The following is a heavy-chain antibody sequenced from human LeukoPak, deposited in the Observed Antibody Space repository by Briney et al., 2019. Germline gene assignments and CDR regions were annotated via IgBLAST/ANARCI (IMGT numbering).Heavy chain of an antibody. D-gene: IGHD3-10*01. CDR1: GFTFERYA. J-gene: IGHJ4*02. CDR2: ISWSGGLI. CDR3: AAHFYGSESSFADY. Sequence: GGSLRLSCAASGFTFERYAMYWVRQAPGKGLEWVSGISWSGGLIAYADSVKGRFTISRDNGKNSLYLQMNSLRADDTAFYYCAAHFYGSESSFADYWGQGNLVTVSS. V-gene: IGHV3-9*01.